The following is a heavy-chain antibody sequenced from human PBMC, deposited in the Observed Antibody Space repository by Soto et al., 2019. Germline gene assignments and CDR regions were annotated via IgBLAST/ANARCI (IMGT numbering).Heavy chain of an antibody. CDR3: ARGFTVDGYNC. V-gene: IGHV4-30-4*01. J-gene: IGHJ4*02. Sequence: SETLSLTCTVSGGSISSGDYYWSWIRQPPGKGLEWIGYIYYSGSTYYNPSLKSRVTISVDTSKNQFSLKLSSVTAADTAVYYCARGFTVDGYNCWGQGTLVTVSS. D-gene: IGHD5-12*01. CDR1: GGSISSGDYY. CDR2: IYYSGST.